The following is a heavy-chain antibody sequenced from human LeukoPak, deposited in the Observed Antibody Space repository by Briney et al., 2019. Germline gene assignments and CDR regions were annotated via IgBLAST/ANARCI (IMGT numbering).Heavy chain of an antibody. CDR2: IIPILGIA. D-gene: IGHD4-23*01. V-gene: IGHV1-69*04. CDR1: GGTFSSYA. J-gene: IGHJ4*02. CDR3: ARMGDYGGKTSFDY. Sequence: ASVKVSCKASGGTFSSYAISWARQAPGQGLEWMGRIIPILGIANYAQKFQGRVTITADKSTSTAYMELSSLRSEDTAVYYCARMGDYGGKTSFDYWGQGTLVTVSS.